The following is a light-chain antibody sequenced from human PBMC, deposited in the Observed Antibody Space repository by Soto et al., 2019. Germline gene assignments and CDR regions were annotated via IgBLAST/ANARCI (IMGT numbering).Light chain of an antibody. CDR1: SSNIGAGYD. CDR3: QSYDSSLSGYV. CDR2: GNS. J-gene: IGLJ1*01. Sequence: QSVLPQPPSVSGAPGQRVTISCTGSSSNIGAGYDVHWYQQLPGTAPKLLIYGNSNRPSGVPDRFSGSKSGTSVSLAITGLQAEDEADYCCQSYDSSLSGYVFGTGTKVTVL. V-gene: IGLV1-40*01.